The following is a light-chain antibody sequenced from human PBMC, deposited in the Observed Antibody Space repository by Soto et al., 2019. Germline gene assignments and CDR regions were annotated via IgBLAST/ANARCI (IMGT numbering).Light chain of an antibody. Sequence: EIVMTQSPPTLSVSPGERVTLSCRASQSVGSNLAWYQQKPGQAPRLLIYGASTRATGIPARFSGSGSGTEFTLTISSLQSEDFAVYYCQQYNNWPPWTFGQGTKVDI. J-gene: IGKJ1*01. V-gene: IGKV3-15*01. CDR3: QQYNNWPPWT. CDR2: GAS. CDR1: QSVGSN.